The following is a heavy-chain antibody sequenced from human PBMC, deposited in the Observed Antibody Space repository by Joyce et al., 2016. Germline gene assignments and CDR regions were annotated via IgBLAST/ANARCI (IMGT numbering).Heavy chain of an antibody. CDR2: VDPSDSYT. V-gene: IGHV5-10-1*03. CDR1: GYSFTSYW. CDR3: ARGENYYDSHPYNSFDP. D-gene: IGHD3-22*01. Sequence: EVQLVQSGAEVKKPGESRRISCKGSGYSFTSYWISWGRQMPGKGLEWMGSVDPSDSYTNYSPSFQGHVTISADKSISTAYLQWSSLKASDTAMYYCARGENYYDSHPYNSFDPWGQGTLVTVSS. J-gene: IGHJ5*02.